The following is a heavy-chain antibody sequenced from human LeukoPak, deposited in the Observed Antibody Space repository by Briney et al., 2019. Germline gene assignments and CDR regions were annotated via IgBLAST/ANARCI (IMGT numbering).Heavy chain of an antibody. CDR1: GYTFTGYY. CDR3: ARGVWLESYFDY. V-gene: IGHV1-2*02. CDR2: INPNSGGT. Sequence: ASVKVSCKASGYTFTGYYMHWVRQAPRQGLEWMGWINPNSGGTNYAQKFQGRVTMTRDTSISTAYMELSRLRSDDTAVYYCARGVWLESYFDYWGQGTLVTVSS. J-gene: IGHJ4*02. D-gene: IGHD6-19*01.